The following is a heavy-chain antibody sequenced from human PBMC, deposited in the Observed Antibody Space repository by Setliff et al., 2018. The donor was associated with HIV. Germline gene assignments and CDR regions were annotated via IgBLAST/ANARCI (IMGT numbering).Heavy chain of an antibody. V-gene: IGHV4-61*09. J-gene: IGHJ4*02. Sequence: SETLSLTCTVSGGSISSGDYYWSWIRQPAGKRLEWIGHIYTSGGTKYNPSLKSRVTISVDTSKNQFSLKLSSVTAADTAVYYCARDRPYSGYPDWGQGTLVTVSS. CDR3: ARDRPYSGYPD. CDR2: IYTSGGT. D-gene: IGHD5-12*01. CDR1: GGSISSGDYY.